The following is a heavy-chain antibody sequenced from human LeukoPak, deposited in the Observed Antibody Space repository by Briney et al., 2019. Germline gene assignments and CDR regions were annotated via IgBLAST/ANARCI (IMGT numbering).Heavy chain of an antibody. CDR3: ARKGPANYYYYYMDV. Sequence: ASVKVSCKASGYTFTSYDLNWVRQATGQGLEWMGWMNPNSGNTGYAPKFQGRVTMTRNTSISAAYMELSSLRSEDTAVYYCARKGPANYYYYYMDVWGKGTSVTVSS. D-gene: IGHD2-2*01. CDR1: GYTFTSYD. CDR2: MNPNSGNT. J-gene: IGHJ6*03. V-gene: IGHV1-8*01.